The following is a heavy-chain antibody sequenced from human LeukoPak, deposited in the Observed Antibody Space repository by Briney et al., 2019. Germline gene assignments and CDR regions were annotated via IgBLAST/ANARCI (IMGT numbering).Heavy chain of an antibody. CDR2: IYPSDSYT. J-gene: IGHJ4*02. CDR1: GYSFTSYW. Sequence: GESLRISCKGSGYSFTSYWISWVRQMPGKGLEWMGRIYPSDSYTNYSPSFQGHVTISADKSISTAYLQWSSLKASDTAMYYCARYGSGSYPFDYWGQGTLVTVSS. D-gene: IGHD3-10*01. CDR3: ARYGSGSYPFDY. V-gene: IGHV5-10-1*01.